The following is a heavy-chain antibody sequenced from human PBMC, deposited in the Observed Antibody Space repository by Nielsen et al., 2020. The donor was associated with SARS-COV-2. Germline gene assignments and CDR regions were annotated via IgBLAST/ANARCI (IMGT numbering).Heavy chain of an antibody. CDR1: GFTFDNYA. Sequence: GESLKISCVASGFTFDNYAMSWVRHAPGKGLEWVSGISAGGGDSTYYADSVKGRFTISRDNSRNTLYLQMKSLRVEDTAVYYCAKEIARIGVPCFDHWAQGNRVTVSS. CDR3: AKEIARIGVPCFDH. V-gene: IGHV3-23*01. CDR2: ISAGGGDST. J-gene: IGHJ4*02. D-gene: IGHD2-8*01.